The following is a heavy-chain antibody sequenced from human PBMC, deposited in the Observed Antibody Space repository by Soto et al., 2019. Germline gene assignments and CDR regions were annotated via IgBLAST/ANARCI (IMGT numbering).Heavy chain of an antibody. Sequence: QVQLVESGGGVVQPGRSLRLSCAASGFTFSSYAMHWVRQAPGKGLEWVAVISYDGSNKYYADSVKGRFTISRDNSKNTLYLQMNSLRAEDTAVYYCARDLGSWEQWLEPAAFDYWGQGTLVTVSS. D-gene: IGHD6-19*01. V-gene: IGHV3-30-3*01. J-gene: IGHJ4*02. CDR3: ARDLGSWEQWLEPAAFDY. CDR1: GFTFSSYA. CDR2: ISYDGSNK.